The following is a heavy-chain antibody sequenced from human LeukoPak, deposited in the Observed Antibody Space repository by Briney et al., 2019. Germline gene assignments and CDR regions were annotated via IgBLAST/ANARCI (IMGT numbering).Heavy chain of an antibody. V-gene: IGHV3-30*18. J-gene: IGHJ4*02. Sequence: PGGSLRLSCAASGFTFSSYGMHWVRQAPGKGLEWGAVISYDGSNKYYADSVKGRFTISRDNSKKTLYLQMNSLRAEDTGVYYCAKGTISYYDSSGPEYWGQGTLVTVSS. D-gene: IGHD3-22*01. CDR2: ISYDGSNK. CDR1: GFTFSSYG. CDR3: AKGTISYYDSSGPEY.